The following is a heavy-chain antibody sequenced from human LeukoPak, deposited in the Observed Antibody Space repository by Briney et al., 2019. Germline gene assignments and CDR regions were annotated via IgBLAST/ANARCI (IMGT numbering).Heavy chain of an antibody. CDR3: AREVYDSSGSLYFDY. D-gene: IGHD3-22*01. J-gene: IGHJ4*02. Sequence: GESLKISCQGSGYNFISNWIGWVRQMPGKGLEWMGIIYPGDSDTRYSPSFQGQVTISADKSISTAYLQWSSLKASDTAMYYCAREVYDSSGSLYFDYWGQGTLVTVSS. V-gene: IGHV5-51*01. CDR1: GYNFISNW. CDR2: IYPGDSDT.